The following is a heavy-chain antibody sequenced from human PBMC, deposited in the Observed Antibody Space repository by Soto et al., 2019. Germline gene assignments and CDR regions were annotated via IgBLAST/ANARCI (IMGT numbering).Heavy chain of an antibody. Sequence: VQLVESGGGLVKPGGSLRLSCAASGLTFSDSYLNWIRHAPGKGLEWLAYISSTGSSIFYAGSVKGRFTISMDNAKNSLYLQMNSLRAEDTAMYYCARVRFGEWGYAMDVWGQGTTVTVSS. D-gene: IGHD3-10*01. J-gene: IGHJ6*02. V-gene: IGHV3-11*01. CDR1: GLTFSDSY. CDR2: ISSTGSSI. CDR3: ARVRFGEWGYAMDV.